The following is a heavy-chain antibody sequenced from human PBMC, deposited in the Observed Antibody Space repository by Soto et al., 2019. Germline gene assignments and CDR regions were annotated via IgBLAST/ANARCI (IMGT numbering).Heavy chain of an antibody. D-gene: IGHD2-2*01. CDR1: GYSFTSDY. CDR2: INPSGGST. Sequence: VASVKGSCKASGYSFTSDYTHWVRQAPGQGLEWMGIINPSGGSTSYAQKFQGRVTMTRDTSTSTVYMELSSLRSEDTAVYYCATLTHRPQLPTYYFDYWGQGTLVTVSS. J-gene: IGHJ4*02. V-gene: IGHV1-46*01. CDR3: ATLTHRPQLPTYYFDY.